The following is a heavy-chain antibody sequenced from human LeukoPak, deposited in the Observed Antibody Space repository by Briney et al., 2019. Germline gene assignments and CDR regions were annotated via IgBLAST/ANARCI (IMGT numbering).Heavy chain of an antibody. Sequence: ASVKVSCKASGYIFTSFHIHWVRQAPGHGLEWMALINPSSGSTKSAQKFQGRVTMTRDMSTSTVYKELSSLTSEDTAVYYCARAARGYDSGRDFDFWGQGTLVTVSS. J-gene: IGHJ4*02. V-gene: IGHV1-46*01. CDR3: ARAARGYDSGRDFDF. CDR2: INPSSGST. D-gene: IGHD3-10*01. CDR1: GYIFTSFH.